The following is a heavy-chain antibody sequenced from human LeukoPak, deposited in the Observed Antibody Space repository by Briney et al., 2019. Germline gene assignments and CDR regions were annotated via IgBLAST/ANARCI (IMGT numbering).Heavy chain of an antibody. CDR1: GFTFSSYW. V-gene: IGHV3-7*01. D-gene: IGHD3-10*01. Sequence: GGSLRLSCAASGFTFSSYWISWARQAPGKGLEWVANIKQDGSEKYYVDSVKGRFTISRDNAKNSLYLQMNSLRAEDTAVYYCARDSSGSGSNDYWGQGTLVTVSS. CDR3: ARDSSGSGSNDY. J-gene: IGHJ4*02. CDR2: IKQDGSEK.